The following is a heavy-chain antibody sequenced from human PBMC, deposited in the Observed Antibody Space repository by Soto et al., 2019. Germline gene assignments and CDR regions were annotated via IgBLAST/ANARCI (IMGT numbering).Heavy chain of an antibody. J-gene: IGHJ2*01. CDR3: ARAHLIASRLMWYLDL. D-gene: IGHD6-6*01. CDR2: TYYRSKWYN. Sequence: SQTLSLTCAISGDSVSSNNAAWHLIRQSPSRGLEWLGRTYYRSKWYNDYAMSVKGRITINPDTSKDHFSLQLNSVTPKDTAVYYCARAHLIASRLMWYLDLWGRGTLVTVSS. V-gene: IGHV6-1*01. CDR1: GDSVSSNNAA.